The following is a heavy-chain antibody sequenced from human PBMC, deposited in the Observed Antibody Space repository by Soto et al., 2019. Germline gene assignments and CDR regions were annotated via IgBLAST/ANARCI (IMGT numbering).Heavy chain of an antibody. V-gene: IGHV1-46*01. Sequence: QVQLVQSGAEAKNPGASVKVSCKASGYTFTSYNMHWVLQAPGQGLEWVGMINPLGFSTTYAQKFRGRVAMTRDTSYSTVNMEMTNLRSDDTAVYYCARAAGRLGELYWFDPWGQGTLVTVSP. J-gene: IGHJ5*02. D-gene: IGHD1-7*01. CDR3: ARAAGRLGELYWFDP. CDR2: INPLGFST. CDR1: GYTFTSYN.